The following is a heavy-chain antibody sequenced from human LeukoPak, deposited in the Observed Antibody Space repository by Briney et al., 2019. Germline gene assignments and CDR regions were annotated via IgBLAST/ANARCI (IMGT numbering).Heavy chain of an antibody. CDR3: ARGWDSSGWYGFGEY. V-gene: IGHV1-69*05. D-gene: IGHD6-19*01. CDR2: IIPIFGTA. J-gene: IGHJ4*02. CDR1: GGTFSSYA. Sequence: ASVKVSCKASGGTFSSYAISWVRQAPGQGLEWMGGIIPIFGTANYAQKFQGRVTITTDESTSTAYMELSSLRSEDTAVYYCARGWDSSGWYGFGEYWGQGTLATVSS.